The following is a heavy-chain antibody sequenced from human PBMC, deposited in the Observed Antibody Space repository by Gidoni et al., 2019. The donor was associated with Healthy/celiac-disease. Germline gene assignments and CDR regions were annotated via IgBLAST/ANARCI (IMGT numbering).Heavy chain of an antibody. V-gene: IGHV3-33*01. CDR3: ARDRVLGANYFDY. J-gene: IGHJ4*02. D-gene: IGHD1-26*01. CDR1: GFPFSSYG. Sequence: QVQLVESGGGVVQPGRSLRLSCAAAGFPFSSYGMHWVRQAPGKGLEWVAVIWYDGSNKYYADSVKGRFTISRDNSKNTLYLQMNSLRAEDTAVYYCARDRVLGANYFDYWGQGTLVTVSS. CDR2: IWYDGSNK.